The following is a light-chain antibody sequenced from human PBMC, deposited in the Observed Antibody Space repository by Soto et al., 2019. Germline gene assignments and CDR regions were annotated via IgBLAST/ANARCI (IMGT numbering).Light chain of an antibody. CDR2: EVT. J-gene: IGLJ1*01. CDR1: FSVVGGYDY. Sequence: AVRRAPGCEYGTPRQSLAISCTSTFSVVGGYDYVSWYQQHPDKAPKLMIYEVTKRPSGVSNRFSGSKSGNTASLTISVLQPEDEADYYCSSHTRRSTRVLGSGTKVTVL. CDR3: SSHTRRSTRV. V-gene: IGLV2-14*01.